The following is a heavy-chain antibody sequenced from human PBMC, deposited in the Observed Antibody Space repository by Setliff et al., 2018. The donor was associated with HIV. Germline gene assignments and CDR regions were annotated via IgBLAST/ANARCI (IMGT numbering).Heavy chain of an antibody. Sequence: SETLSLTCSVSGDSMSSGSYIWGWIRQTPGKGLEWIGNIYYTGFAYYNPSLKSRVTISLDTSKTHFYLNLTSVTDADTAVYFCAREGRGDPAVATTRIDYWGQGKLVTVSS. CDR2: IYYTGFA. D-gene: IGHD1-1*01. J-gene: IGHJ4*02. V-gene: IGHV4-39*02. CDR1: GDSMSSGSYI. CDR3: AREGRGDPAVATTRIDY.